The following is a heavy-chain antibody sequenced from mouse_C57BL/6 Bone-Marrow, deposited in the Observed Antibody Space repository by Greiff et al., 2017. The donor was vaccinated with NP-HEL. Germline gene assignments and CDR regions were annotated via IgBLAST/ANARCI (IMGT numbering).Heavy chain of an antibody. V-gene: IGHV1-64*01. CDR3: ARSLLWFSMDY. Sequence: VQLQQSGAELVKPGASVKLSCKASGYTFTSYWMHWVKQRPGQGLEWIGMIHPNSGSTNYNEKFKSKATLTVDKSSSTAYMQLSSLTSEDSAVYYCARSLLWFSMDYWGQGTSVTVSS. CDR1: GYTFTSYW. J-gene: IGHJ4*01. CDR2: IHPNSGST. D-gene: IGHD2-2*01.